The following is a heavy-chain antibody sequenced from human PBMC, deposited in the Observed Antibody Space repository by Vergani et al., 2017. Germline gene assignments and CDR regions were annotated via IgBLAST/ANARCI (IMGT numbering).Heavy chain of an antibody. CDR1: GGSISSYY. CDR3: AREVTCSSTSCYSGAFDI. D-gene: IGHD2-2*01. Sequence: QVQLQESGPGLVKPSETLSLTCTVSGGSISSYYWSWIRQPPWKGLEWIGYIYYSGSTNYNPSLKSRVTISVDTSKNQFSLKLSSVTGADTAVYYCAREVTCSSTSCYSGAFDIWGQGTMVTVSS. J-gene: IGHJ3*02. CDR2: IYYSGST. V-gene: IGHV4-59*01.